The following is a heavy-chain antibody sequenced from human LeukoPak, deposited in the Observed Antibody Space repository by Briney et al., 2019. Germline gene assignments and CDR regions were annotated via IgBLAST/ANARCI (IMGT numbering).Heavy chain of an antibody. Sequence: GGSLRLSCAASGFTFSSYSMNWVRQAPGKGLEWVSSISSSSSYIYYADSVKGRFTISRDNAKNSLYLQMNSLRAEDTAVYYCARGLDCSSTSCYGLYAFDIWGQGTMVTVSS. CDR1: GFTFSSYS. D-gene: IGHD2-2*01. CDR3: ARGLDCSSTSCYGLYAFDI. V-gene: IGHV3-21*01. CDR2: ISSSSSYI. J-gene: IGHJ3*02.